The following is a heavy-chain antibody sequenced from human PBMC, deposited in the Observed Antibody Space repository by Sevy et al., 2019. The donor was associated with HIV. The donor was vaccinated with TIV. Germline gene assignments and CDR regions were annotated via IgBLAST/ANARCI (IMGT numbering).Heavy chain of an antibody. V-gene: IGHV7-4-1*02. CDR2: INTNTGNP. CDR3: ARASQGVIPYYYYGMDV. CDR1: GYTFTSYA. Sequence: ASVKVSCKASGYTFTSYAMNWVRQAPGQGLEWMGWINTNTGNPTYAQGFTGRFVFSLDTSVSTAYLQISSLKAEDTAVYYCARASQGVIPYYYYGMDVWGQGTTVTVSS. D-gene: IGHD3-16*02. J-gene: IGHJ6*02.